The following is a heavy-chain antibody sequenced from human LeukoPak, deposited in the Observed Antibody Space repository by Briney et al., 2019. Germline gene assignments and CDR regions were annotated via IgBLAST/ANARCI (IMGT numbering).Heavy chain of an antibody. CDR3: ARDRGDYDISTGLLWYYFDY. V-gene: IGHV3-33*01. CDR1: GFTFSSYG. Sequence: PGRSLRLSCAASGFTFSSYGMHWVRQAPGKGLEWVAVIWYDGSNKYYADSVKGRFTISRDNSKNTLYLQMNSLRAEDTAVYYCARDRGDYDISTGLLWYYFDYWGQGTLVTVSS. CDR2: IWYDGSNK. J-gene: IGHJ4*02. D-gene: IGHD3-9*01.